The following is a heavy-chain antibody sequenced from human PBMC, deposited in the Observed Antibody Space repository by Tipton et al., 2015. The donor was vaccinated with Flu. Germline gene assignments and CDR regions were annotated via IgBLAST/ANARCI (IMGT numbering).Heavy chain of an antibody. Sequence: QLVQSGGGLVQPGGSLRLSCAASGFTFSDDYMSWIRQAPGKGLEWISHISSSGSTINYADSVKGRFTISRDNAKNSLYLQMNSLRPEDTAVYYCARDHPPSITVLGEITDYFGMDVWGQGTTVTVSS. J-gene: IGHJ6*02. V-gene: IGHV3-11*01. CDR2: ISSSGSTI. CDR3: ARDHPPSITVLGEITDYFGMDV. CDR1: GFTFSDDY. D-gene: IGHD3-3*01.